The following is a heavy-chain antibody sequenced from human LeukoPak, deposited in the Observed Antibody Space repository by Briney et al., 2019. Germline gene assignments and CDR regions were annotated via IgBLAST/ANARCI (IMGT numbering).Heavy chain of an antibody. CDR1: GGSISSGGHY. CDR3: ARRNGYCSATTCHNWFDP. J-gene: IGHJ5*02. V-gene: IGHV4-31*03. Sequence: PSQTLSLTCTVSGGSISSGGHYWSWIRQHPEKGLEWIGYSYSSGTTYDNPSLKSRVTISVDSSKNQFSLKLSSVTAADTAVYYCARRNGYCSATTCHNWFDPWGQGTLVTVFS. CDR2: SYSSGTT. D-gene: IGHD2-2*03.